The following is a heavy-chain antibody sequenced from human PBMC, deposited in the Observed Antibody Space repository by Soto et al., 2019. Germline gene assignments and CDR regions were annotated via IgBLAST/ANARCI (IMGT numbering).Heavy chain of an antibody. V-gene: IGHV3-23*01. CDR2: IRGSGGST. CDR1: GGSFSTYS. Sequence: GGSLRLSCAASGGSFSTYSMNWVRQAPGKGLEWVSGIRGSGGSTDYADSVKGRFTISRDNSKNTLYLQMNSLRAEDTAVYYCAKGALPYVYSSSSPAYWGQGTLVTVSS. J-gene: IGHJ4*02. CDR3: AKGALPYVYSSSSPAY. D-gene: IGHD6-6*01.